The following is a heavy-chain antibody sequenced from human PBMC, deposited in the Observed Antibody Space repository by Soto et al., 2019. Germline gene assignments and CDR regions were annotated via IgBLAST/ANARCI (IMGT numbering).Heavy chain of an antibody. CDR3: ATREGYSYGRNYYYYGMDV. CDR1: GGSFSGYD. J-gene: IGHJ6*02. V-gene: IGHV4-34*01. D-gene: IGHD5-18*01. CDR2: INHSGST. Sequence: SETLSLTCAVYGGSFSGYDWSWIRQPPGKGLEWIGEINHSGSTNYNPSLKSRVTISVDTSKNQFSLKLSSVTAADTAVYYCATREGYSYGRNYYYYGMDVFGQGTTITVSS.